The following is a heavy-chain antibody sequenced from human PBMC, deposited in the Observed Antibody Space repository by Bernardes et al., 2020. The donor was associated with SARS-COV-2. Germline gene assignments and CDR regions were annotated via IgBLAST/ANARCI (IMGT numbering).Heavy chain of an antibody. V-gene: IGHV4-61*01. CDR1: GGSVISVSYY. D-gene: IGHD2-15*01. J-gene: IGHJ4*02. Sequence: SESLSLTCTVSGGSVISVSYYWSWLLQPPGKGLEWIGYIFYSGSTNYDSSLKSRVTISVDTSKNQFSLQLSSVTAADTAVYYCVRALHATAFDYWGQGNLVIVSS. CDR2: IFYSGST. CDR3: VRALHATAFDY.